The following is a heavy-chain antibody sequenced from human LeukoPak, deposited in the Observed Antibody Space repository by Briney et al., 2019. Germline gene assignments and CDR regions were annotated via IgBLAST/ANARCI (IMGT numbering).Heavy chain of an antibody. Sequence: GGSLRLSCVASGFTFSSYAMTWVRQAPGKGLVWVSRINSDGSSTSYADSVKGRFTVSRDNAKNTLYLQVNNLRAEDTAVYYCARGPNSNWSGLDFWGQGTLLTVSS. D-gene: IGHD6-6*01. V-gene: IGHV3-74*01. CDR1: GFTFSSYA. CDR3: ARGPNSNWSGLDF. J-gene: IGHJ4*02. CDR2: INSDGSST.